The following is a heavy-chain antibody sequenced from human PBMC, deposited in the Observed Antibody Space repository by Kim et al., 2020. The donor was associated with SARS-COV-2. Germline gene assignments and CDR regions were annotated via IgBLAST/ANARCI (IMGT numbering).Heavy chain of an antibody. J-gene: IGHJ3*02. Sequence: VKGRFTISGDNSKNTLYLQMNSLRAEDTAVYYCERFFILGIAAAQNAFDIWGQGTMVTVSS. D-gene: IGHD6-13*01. CDR3: ERFFILGIAAAQNAFDI. V-gene: IGHV3-66*01.